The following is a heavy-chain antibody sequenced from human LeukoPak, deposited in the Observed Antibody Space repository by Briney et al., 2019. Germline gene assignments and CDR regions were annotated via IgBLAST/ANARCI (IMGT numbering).Heavy chain of an antibody. D-gene: IGHD3-16*01. V-gene: IGHV3-7*01. CDR1: GFTFSNYW. Sequence: GGSLRLSCAASGFTFSNYWMNWVRQAPGKGLEWVANIKQEGSEKYYVDSVKGRFTISRDNAKNSLYLQMNSLRAEDTAVYYCARDKSGTWGVDYWGQGTLVTVSS. J-gene: IGHJ4*02. CDR3: ARDKSGTWGVDY. CDR2: IKQEGSEK.